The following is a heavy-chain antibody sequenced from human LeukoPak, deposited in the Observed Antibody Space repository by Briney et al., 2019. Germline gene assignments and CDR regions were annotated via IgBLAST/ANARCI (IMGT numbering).Heavy chain of an antibody. Sequence: GGSLRLSCAASGFTFRSYWMHWVRQAPGKGLVWVSRINSDGSSTSYADSVKGRLTISRDNAKNTLYLQMNSLRAEDTAVYYCARERKLMGFDYWGQGTLVTVSS. V-gene: IGHV3-74*01. CDR2: INSDGSST. CDR3: ARERKLMGFDY. J-gene: IGHJ4*02. D-gene: IGHD2-8*01. CDR1: GFTFRSYW.